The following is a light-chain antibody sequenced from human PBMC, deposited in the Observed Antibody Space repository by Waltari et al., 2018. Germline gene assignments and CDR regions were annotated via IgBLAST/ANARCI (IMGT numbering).Light chain of an antibody. Sequence: SYELTQPTSVSVSPGQTVTITCSGDQLGHKYVAWYKQKPGQSPLLVIYQSNKRPSGIPGRFSASYSDNTATLTVSGAQVVDEADYYCQAWDNRGAVVFGGGTKLTVL. V-gene: IGLV3-1*01. CDR1: QLGHKY. J-gene: IGLJ2*01. CDR3: QAWDNRGAVV. CDR2: QSN.